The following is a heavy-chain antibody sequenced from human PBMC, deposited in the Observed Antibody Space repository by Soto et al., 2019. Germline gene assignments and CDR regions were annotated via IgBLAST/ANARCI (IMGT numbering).Heavy chain of an antibody. CDR3: ARHQYCSSTSCYLTTLVGFDY. J-gene: IGHJ4*02. D-gene: IGHD2-2*01. Sequence: SETLSLTCTVSGGSISSSSYYWGWIRQPPGKGLEWIGSIYYSGSTYYNPSLKSRVTISVDTSKNQFSLKLSSVTAADTAVYYCARHQYCSSTSCYLTTLVGFDYWGQGTLVTVSS. CDR2: IYYSGST. V-gene: IGHV4-39*01. CDR1: GGSISSSSYY.